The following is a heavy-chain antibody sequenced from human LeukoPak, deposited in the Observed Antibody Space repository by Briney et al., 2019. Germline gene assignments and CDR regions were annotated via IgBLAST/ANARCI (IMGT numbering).Heavy chain of an antibody. CDR1: GYSVSSYSAS. Sequence: SQTLSLTCAISGYSVSSYSASWIWIRQSPSRGLEWLGRTYYRSQWYNDYAVSVKSRITINPDTSKNQFSLQLNSVTPEDTAVSYCARETMPGTTVGPWGQGTLVTVSS. V-gene: IGHV6-1*01. J-gene: IGHJ5*02. D-gene: IGHD1-1*01. CDR3: ARETMPGTTVGP. CDR2: TYYRSQWYN.